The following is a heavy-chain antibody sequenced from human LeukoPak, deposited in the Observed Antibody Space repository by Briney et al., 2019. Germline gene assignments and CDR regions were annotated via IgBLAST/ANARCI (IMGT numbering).Heavy chain of an antibody. V-gene: IGHV4-39*07. CDR1: GGSISSSSYY. D-gene: IGHD4-23*01. CDR2: IYYSGST. CDR3: ARDLIYTVVTPGDQGFDY. J-gene: IGHJ4*02. Sequence: SETLSLTCTVSGGSISSSSYYWGWIRQPPGKGLEWIGSIYYSGSTYYNPSLKSRVTISVDTSKNQFSLKLSSVTAADTAVYYCARDLIYTVVTPGDQGFDYWGQGTLVTVSS.